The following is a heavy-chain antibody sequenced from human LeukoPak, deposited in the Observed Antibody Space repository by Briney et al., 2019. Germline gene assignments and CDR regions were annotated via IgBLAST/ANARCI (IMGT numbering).Heavy chain of an antibody. CDR3: ARRGSSGSPDVL. Sequence: PSETLSLTCTVSGGSISGLYSTWIRQPPGKGLEWIGYIFYSGTTNPTNYSPSLQSRVTISVDTSKNQFFLKLNSVTAADTGVYYCARRGSSGSPDVLWGQGTLVTVSS. J-gene: IGHJ4*02. CDR1: GGSISGLY. D-gene: IGHD6-19*01. V-gene: IGHV4-59*08. CDR2: IFYSGTTNPT.